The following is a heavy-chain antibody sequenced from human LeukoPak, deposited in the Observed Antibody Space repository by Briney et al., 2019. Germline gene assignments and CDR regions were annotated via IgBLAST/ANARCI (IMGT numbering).Heavy chain of an antibody. Sequence: PSETLSLTCTVSGGSISSSSYYWGWIRQPPGKGLEWIGSIYYSGSTYYNPSLKSRVTISVDTSKNQFSLKLSSVTAADMAVYYCARLPPTYYDILTGYWGYYFDYWGQGTLVTVSS. V-gene: IGHV4-39*01. J-gene: IGHJ4*02. CDR3: ARLPPTYYDILTGYWGYYFDY. CDR1: GGSISSSSYY. CDR2: IYYSGST. D-gene: IGHD3-9*01.